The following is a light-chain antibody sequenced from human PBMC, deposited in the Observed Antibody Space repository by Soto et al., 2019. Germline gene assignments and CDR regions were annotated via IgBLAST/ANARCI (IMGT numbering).Light chain of an antibody. CDR2: GAS. Sequence: EIVLTQSPGTLSLSPGERATLSCRASQSVSSGSLAWYQQKPGQAPRLLIFGASSRAAGIPDRFSGSGSGTDFTLTISRLAPEDFAVYYCQQYGSSPETFGQGTNVEIK. V-gene: IGKV3-20*01. J-gene: IGKJ1*01. CDR1: QSVSSGS. CDR3: QQYGSSPET.